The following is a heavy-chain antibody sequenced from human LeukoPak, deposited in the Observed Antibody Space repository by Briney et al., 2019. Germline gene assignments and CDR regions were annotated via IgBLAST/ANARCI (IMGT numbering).Heavy chain of an antibody. CDR1: GFTFSSYA. Sequence: GGSLRLSCSASGFTFSSYAMHWVRQAPGKGLEYVSGISSHGGSTYYADSVKGRFTISRDNSKNTLYLQMSSLRAEDTAVYYCVSSRIAAAGLFDAFDIWGQGTRVTVSS. CDR2: ISSHGGST. CDR3: VSSRIAAAGLFDAFDI. J-gene: IGHJ3*02. D-gene: IGHD6-13*01. V-gene: IGHV3-64D*09.